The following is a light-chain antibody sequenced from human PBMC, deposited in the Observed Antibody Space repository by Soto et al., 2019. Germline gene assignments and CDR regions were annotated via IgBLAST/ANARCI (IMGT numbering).Light chain of an antibody. V-gene: IGKV2D-29*01. J-gene: IGKJ5*01. CDR2: EVS. CDR1: QSLLQSDGKTF. CDR3: MQSMERPLT. Sequence: DIVMTQTPLSLSVTPGQPASISCESSQSLLQSDGKTFLYWYLQKPGQAPQILIYEVSDRFSGVPDRFSGNGSGTDFTQNISRVEAGDVGVYYCMQSMERPLTIGQGPRLEI.